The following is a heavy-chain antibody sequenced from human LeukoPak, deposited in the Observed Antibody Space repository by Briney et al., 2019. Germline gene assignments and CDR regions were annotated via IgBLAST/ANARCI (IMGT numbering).Heavy chain of an antibody. J-gene: IGHJ6*03. V-gene: IGHV4-61*02. CDR3: VRWAWDYYMDV. Sequence: SETLSLTCTVSDGSISSVNYYWSWIRQPAGKGLEWIGRVYTSGITDYNPSLKSRVTISLDTSTNEFSLNLNSVTAADTAVYYCVRWAWDYYMDVWGKGTTVTVSS. CDR1: DGSISSVNYY. CDR2: VYTSGIT. D-gene: IGHD7-27*01.